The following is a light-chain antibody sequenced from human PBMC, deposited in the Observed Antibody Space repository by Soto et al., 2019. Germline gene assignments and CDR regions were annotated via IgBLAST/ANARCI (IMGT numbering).Light chain of an antibody. CDR1: NSNIGNNY. J-gene: IGLJ2*01. Sequence: QSVLTQPPSVSAAPGQKVTISCSGSNSNIGNNYVSWYQQLPETAPKLLIYGNNKRPSGVPDRFSGSKSGTSATLGITGLQTGDEADYYCGPWDSSLGAVVFGGGTKLTVL. CDR3: GPWDSSLGAVV. V-gene: IGLV1-51*02. CDR2: GNN.